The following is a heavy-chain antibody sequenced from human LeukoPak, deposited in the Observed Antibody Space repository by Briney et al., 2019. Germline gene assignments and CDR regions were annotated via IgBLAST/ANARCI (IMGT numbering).Heavy chain of an antibody. J-gene: IGHJ5*02. CDR1: GGSISSYY. CDR2: IYYSGST. Sequence: PSETLSLTCTLSGGSISSYYWSWIRQPPGKGLEWIGYIYYSGSTNYNPSLKSRVTISVDTSKNQFSLKLSSVTAADTAVYYCARGLPGIAAAGTSWFDPWGQGTLVTVSS. D-gene: IGHD6-13*01. CDR3: ARGLPGIAAAGTSWFDP. V-gene: IGHV4-59*01.